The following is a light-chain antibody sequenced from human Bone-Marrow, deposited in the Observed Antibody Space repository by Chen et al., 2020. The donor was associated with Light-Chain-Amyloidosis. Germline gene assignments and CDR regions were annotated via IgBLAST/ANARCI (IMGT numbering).Light chain of an antibody. V-gene: IGLV2-14*01. CDR1: SGDVGTYNY. J-gene: IGLJ1*01. CDR3: SSFTSSSSYV. CDR2: AVS. Sequence: SALTQPASGSGSPGQSITISCTGTSGDVGTYNYVSWYQQHPGKAPKVMIYAVSNRPSGVSNRFSGSKSGNTASLTISGLQAEDEADYYCSSFTSSSSYVFGPGTKVTVL.